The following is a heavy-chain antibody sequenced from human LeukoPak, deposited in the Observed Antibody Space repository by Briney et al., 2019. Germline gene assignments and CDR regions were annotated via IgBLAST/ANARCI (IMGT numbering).Heavy chain of an antibody. J-gene: IGHJ6*02. Sequence: ASVKVSCKVSGYTLTELSMHWVRQAPGKGLEWMGGFDPEDGETIYAQKFQGRVTMTEDTSTDTAYMELSSLRSEDTAVYYCATDRRYYGSGSYGYGTDVWGQGTTVTVSS. V-gene: IGHV1-24*01. D-gene: IGHD3-10*01. CDR2: FDPEDGET. CDR3: ATDRRYYGSGSYGYGTDV. CDR1: GYTLTELS.